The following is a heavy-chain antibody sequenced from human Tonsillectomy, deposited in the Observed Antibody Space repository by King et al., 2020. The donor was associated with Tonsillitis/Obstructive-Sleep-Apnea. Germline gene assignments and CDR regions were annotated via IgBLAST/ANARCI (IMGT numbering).Heavy chain of an antibody. V-gene: IGHV5-51*01. Sequence: QLVQSGAEVKKPGESLKISCKGSGYSFTNYWIGWVRQMPGKGLEWMGIIYPGDSDTRYSPSFQGQVTISADKSISTAYLQWSSLKASDTAMYYCARLNIDDFWSGHLNHYYYYMDVWGKGTTVTVSS. J-gene: IGHJ6*03. CDR1: GYSFTNYW. D-gene: IGHD3-3*01. CDR3: ARLNIDDFWSGHLNHYYYYMDV. CDR2: IYPGDSDT.